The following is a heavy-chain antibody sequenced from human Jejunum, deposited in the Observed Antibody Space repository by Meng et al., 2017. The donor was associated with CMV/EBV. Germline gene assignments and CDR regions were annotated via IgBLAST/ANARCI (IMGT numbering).Heavy chain of an antibody. Sequence: FGSYAMTWVGQDPGKGLDWVSTISASGVSAYYADSVKGRFTISRDNSKNTLYLQINSLRADDTAVYYCAKVLNPPRMRFSYYGMDVWGQGTTVTVSS. V-gene: IGHV3-23*01. CDR2: ISASGVSA. CDR1: FGSYA. CDR3: AKVLNPPRMRFSYYGMDV. J-gene: IGHJ6*02. D-gene: IGHD3-10*01.